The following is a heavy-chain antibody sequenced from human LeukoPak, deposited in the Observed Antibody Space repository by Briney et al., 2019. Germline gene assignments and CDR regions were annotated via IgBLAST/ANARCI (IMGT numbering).Heavy chain of an antibody. Sequence: WETLSLTCTVSGGSISSNTYYWGWIRRPPGKGLEWIGNIHYSGSTYYNPSLKSRVTISVDTSKNQFSLNLSSLTAADTVVYYCATSDTVSTYNWFDPWGQGTLVTVSS. CDR3: ATSDTVSTYNWFDP. J-gene: IGHJ5*02. V-gene: IGHV4-39*01. D-gene: IGHD5/OR15-5a*01. CDR2: IHYSGST. CDR1: GGSISSNTYY.